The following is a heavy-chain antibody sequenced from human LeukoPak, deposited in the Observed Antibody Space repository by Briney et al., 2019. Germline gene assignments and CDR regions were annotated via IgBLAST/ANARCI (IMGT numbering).Heavy chain of an antibody. D-gene: IGHD3-22*01. V-gene: IGHV3-43*02. CDR1: GFTFGDYA. Sequence: PGGSLRLSCAASGFTFGDYAMHWVRQAPGKGLEWVSLISGDGGSTYYADSVKGRFTISRDNSKNSLYLQMNSLRTEDTALYYCAKDSHYYYDSSGIDYWGQGTLVTVSS. CDR2: ISGDGGST. CDR3: AKDSHYYYDSSGIDY. J-gene: IGHJ4*02.